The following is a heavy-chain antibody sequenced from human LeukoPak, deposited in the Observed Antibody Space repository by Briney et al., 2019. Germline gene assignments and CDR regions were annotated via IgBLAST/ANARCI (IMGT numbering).Heavy chain of an antibody. CDR2: ISSSSSYI. D-gene: IGHD3-22*01. CDR3: ARVPSGESSGHYHWAFDI. V-gene: IGHV3-21*01. CDR1: GFTFSSYE. J-gene: IGHJ3*02. Sequence: PGGSLRLSCAASGFTFSSYEMNWVRQAPGKGLEWVSSISSSSSYIYYADSVKGRFTISRDNAKNSLYLQMNSLRAEDTAVYYCARVPSGESSGHYHWAFDIWGQGTMVTVSS.